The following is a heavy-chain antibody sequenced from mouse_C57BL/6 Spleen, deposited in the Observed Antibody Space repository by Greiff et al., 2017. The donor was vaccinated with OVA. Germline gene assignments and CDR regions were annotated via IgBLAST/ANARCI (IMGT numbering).Heavy chain of an antibody. Sequence: VQLVESGPELVKPGASVKMSCKASGYTFTDYYMHWVKQKPGKGLEWIGEIYPGSGNTYYNEKFKGKATLTADTSSSTAYMQLSSLTSEDSAVYFCARGNYGSSYLDYWGQGTTLTVSS. V-gene: IGHV1-83*01. J-gene: IGHJ2*01. CDR1: YTFTDYYM. D-gene: IGHD1-1*01. CDR2: YPGSGNTY. CDR3: RGNYGSSYLDY.